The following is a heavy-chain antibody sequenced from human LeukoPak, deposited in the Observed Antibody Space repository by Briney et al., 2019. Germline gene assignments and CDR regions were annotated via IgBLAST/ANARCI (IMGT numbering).Heavy chain of an antibody. CDR2: ISAYNINT. CDR3: ATDLRGNVHFDY. D-gene: IGHD1-1*01. V-gene: IGHV1-18*03. Sequence: VASVKVSCKASGYTFSSYSISWVRQAPGQGLEWMGWISAYNINTNYAQKFQGRVTMTTDTSTNTAFMELRSLRSDDMALYYCATDLRGNVHFDYWGQGTLVTVSS. CDR1: GYTFSSYS. J-gene: IGHJ4*02.